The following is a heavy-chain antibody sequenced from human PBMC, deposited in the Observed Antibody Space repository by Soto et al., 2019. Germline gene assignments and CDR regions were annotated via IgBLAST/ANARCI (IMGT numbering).Heavy chain of an antibody. D-gene: IGHD3-10*01. CDR3: ARDLIRGVAARLFDY. Sequence: GGALRVAGPASVFTCSSYAMHWVRQAPGKGLEWVAVISYDGSNKYYADSVKGRFTISRDNSKNTLYLQMNSLRAEDTAVYYCARDLIRGVAARLFDYWGQGTLVTVSS. V-gene: IGHV3-30-3*01. J-gene: IGHJ4*02. CDR1: VFTCSSYA. CDR2: ISYDGSNK.